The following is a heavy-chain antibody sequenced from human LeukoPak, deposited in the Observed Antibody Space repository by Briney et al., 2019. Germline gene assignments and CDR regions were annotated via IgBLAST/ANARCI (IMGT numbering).Heavy chain of an antibody. CDR3: ARGGTMLRWSAFDI. V-gene: IGHV3-64*01. D-gene: IGHD3-16*01. J-gene: IGHJ3*02. CDR1: GFTFSSYA. CDR2: ISSNGGST. Sequence: GGSLRLSRAASGFTFSSYAMHWVRQAPGKGLEYVSAISSNGGSTYYANSVKGRFTISRDNSENTLYLQMGSLRAEDMAVYYCARGGTMLRWSAFDIWGQGTMVTVSS.